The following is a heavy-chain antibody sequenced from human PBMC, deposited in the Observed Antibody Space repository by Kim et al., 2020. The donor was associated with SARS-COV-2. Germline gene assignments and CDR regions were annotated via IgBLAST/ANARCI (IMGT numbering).Heavy chain of an antibody. CDR2: IYTSGST. CDR3: ARGGYYDSSGHMGDYYGMDV. J-gene: IGHJ6*04. Sequence: SETLSLTCTVSGGSISSYYWSWIRQPAGKGLEWIGRIYTSGSTNYNPSLKSRVTMSVDTSKNQFSLKLSSVTAADPAVYYCARGGYYDSSGHMGDYYGMDVWGKGTTVPVSS. V-gene: IGHV4-4*07. D-gene: IGHD3-22*01. CDR1: GGSISSYY.